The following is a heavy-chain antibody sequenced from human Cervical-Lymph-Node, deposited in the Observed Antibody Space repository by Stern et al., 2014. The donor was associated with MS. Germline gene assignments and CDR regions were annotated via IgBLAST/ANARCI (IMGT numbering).Heavy chain of an antibody. CDR2: IYHAGST. CDR3: ARDSGYPDY. D-gene: IGHD3-22*01. Sequence: QVQLQESGPGLVKPSQSLSLTCTVYGDPIVTGSHYWSWIRQHPGKGLEWIGYIYHAGSTNYNPSLKSRVTSSIDTSKNQFSLNLSSVTGADTAVYYCARDSGYPDYWGQGTLVTVSS. V-gene: IGHV4-31*02. CDR1: GDPIVTGSHY. J-gene: IGHJ4*02.